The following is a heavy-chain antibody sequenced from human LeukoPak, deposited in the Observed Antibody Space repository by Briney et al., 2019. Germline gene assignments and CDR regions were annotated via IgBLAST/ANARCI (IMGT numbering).Heavy chain of an antibody. CDR3: ARGPNSNWSGLDF. V-gene: IGHV3-9*01. CDR1: GFTLNDYA. CDR2: ISYSRATI. Sequence: GRSLRLSCAASGFTLNDYAIHWVRQAPGKGLEWVSSISYSRATIGYLDSVRGRFTIARDNAKNTLYLQVNNLRAEDTAVYYCARGPNSNWSGLDFWGQGTLLTVSS. D-gene: IGHD6-6*01. J-gene: IGHJ4*02.